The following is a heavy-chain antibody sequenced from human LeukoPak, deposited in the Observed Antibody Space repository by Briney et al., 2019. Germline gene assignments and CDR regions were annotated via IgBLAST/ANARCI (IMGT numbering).Heavy chain of an antibody. D-gene: IGHD3-22*01. CDR2: ISSSGSTI. CDR3: ARGNYYDSSGYWGFDY. J-gene: IGHJ4*02. CDR1: GFTFSDYY. V-gene: IGHV3-11*04. Sequence: GGSLRLSCAASGFTFSDYYMSWIRQAPGKGLEWVSYISSSGSTIYYADSVKGRFTISRDNAKNSLYLQMNSLRAEDTAVYYCARGNYYDSSGYWGFDYWGQGTLVTVSS.